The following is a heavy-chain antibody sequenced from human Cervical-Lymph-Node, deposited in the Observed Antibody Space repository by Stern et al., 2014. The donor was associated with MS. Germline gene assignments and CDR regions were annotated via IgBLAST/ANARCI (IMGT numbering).Heavy chain of an antibody. CDR1: GYTFTSFG. J-gene: IGHJ6*02. D-gene: IGHD3-3*01. CDR3: AREGTLEWLGTFYYYGMDV. V-gene: IGHV1-18*01. Sequence: VQLVQSGAEVKKPGASVKVSCKASGYTFTSFGISWVRQAPGQGLEWMGWINSKKGNTDYAQRFQGRVTMTTDTPTSTAYLELRSLRSDDTAVYYCAREGTLEWLGTFYYYGMDVWGQGTTVTVSS. CDR2: INSKKGNT.